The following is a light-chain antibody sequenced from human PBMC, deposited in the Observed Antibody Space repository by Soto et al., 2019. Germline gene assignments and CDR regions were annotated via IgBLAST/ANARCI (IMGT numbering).Light chain of an antibody. CDR3: QQYNNYWT. V-gene: IGKV1-5*01. CDR1: QSISSW. Sequence: DIQMTQSPSTLSASVGDRVTITCRASQSISSWLAWYQQKPGKAPKLLIYDASSLESGVPSRFSGSGTATEFTLTIRSLQPDDFATYYLQQYNNYWTVGQGTRVEIK. J-gene: IGKJ1*01. CDR2: DAS.